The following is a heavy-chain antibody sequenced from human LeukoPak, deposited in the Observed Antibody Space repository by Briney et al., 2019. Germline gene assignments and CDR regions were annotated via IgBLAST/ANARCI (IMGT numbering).Heavy chain of an antibody. CDR3: KSQGGGGGGGDY. Sequence: GGSLRLSCAASGFAFSNYWMHWVRQAPGKGLMWVSRIKTDGSATDYADSVKGRFTISRDNAMNTLYLQMSSLRDDDTAVYFCKSQGGGGGGGDYWGQGTLVTVSS. V-gene: IGHV3-74*01. CDR2: IKTDGSAT. J-gene: IGHJ4*02. CDR1: GFAFSNYW. D-gene: IGHD3-16*01.